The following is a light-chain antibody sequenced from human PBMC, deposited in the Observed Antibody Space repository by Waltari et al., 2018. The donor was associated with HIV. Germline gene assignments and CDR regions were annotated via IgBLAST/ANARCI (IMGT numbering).Light chain of an antibody. CDR3: SAWDSGLRAWV. Sequence: QAGLPQPPSVSKGLRQTATLTCTGNSNNVGYQGAAWLQQHHGHPPKLLSYRKNNRPSGISEILSASRSVDTASLTITGLQPEDEADDYCSAWDSGLRAWVFGGGTKLTVL. CDR2: RKN. CDR1: SNNVGYQG. J-gene: IGLJ3*02. V-gene: IGLV10-54*01.